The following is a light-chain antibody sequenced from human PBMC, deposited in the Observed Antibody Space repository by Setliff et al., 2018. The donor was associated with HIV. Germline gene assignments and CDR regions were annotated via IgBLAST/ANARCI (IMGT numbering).Light chain of an antibody. V-gene: IGLV3-27*01. Sequence: SYELTQPSSVSVSPGQTARITCSGDVLAKKYARWFQQKPGQAPVLVIYKDSERPSGIPERFSGSSSGTTVTLTISGAQVEDEADYYCYSAADNIGVFGTGTRSPS. CDR3: YSAADNIGV. CDR2: KDS. J-gene: IGLJ1*01. CDR1: VLAKKY.